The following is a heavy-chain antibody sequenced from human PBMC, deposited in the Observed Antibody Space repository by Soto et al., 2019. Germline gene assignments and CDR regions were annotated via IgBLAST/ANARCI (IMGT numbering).Heavy chain of an antibody. CDR2: IHARGST. CDR1: GGSVSDNF. Sequence: HVPLQESGPGLVKPSETLSLTCTVFGGSVSDNFWSWVRQPAGKGPAYIGRIHARGSTNYNPSLKSLVTMSVDTSHNQFSLRLSSVTAADTAVYYCARGPYCGGDCFFASWGQGALVTVSS. D-gene: IGHD2-21*02. V-gene: IGHV4-4*07. J-gene: IGHJ5*01. CDR3: ARGPYCGGDCFFAS.